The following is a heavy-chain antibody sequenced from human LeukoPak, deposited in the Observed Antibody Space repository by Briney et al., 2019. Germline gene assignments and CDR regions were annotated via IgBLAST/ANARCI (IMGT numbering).Heavy chain of an antibody. Sequence: PSETLSLTCTVSGGSISSGGYYWSWIRQHPGKGLEWIGYIYYSGSTYYNPSLKSRVTISVDTSKNQFSLKLSSVTAADTAVYYCARGNDILTGYNTWGQGTLVTVSS. V-gene: IGHV4-31*03. D-gene: IGHD3-9*01. CDR3: ARGNDILTGYNT. J-gene: IGHJ4*02. CDR1: GGSISSGGYY. CDR2: IYYSGST.